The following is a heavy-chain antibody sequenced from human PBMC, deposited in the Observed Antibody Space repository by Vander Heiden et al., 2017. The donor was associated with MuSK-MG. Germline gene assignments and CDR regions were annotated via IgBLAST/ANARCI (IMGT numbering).Heavy chain of an antibody. CDR2: ISSSSSYI. CDR3: ARDQVTGTTLPLDY. V-gene: IGHV3-21*01. D-gene: IGHD1-1*01. CDR1: GLTFSSYS. J-gene: IGHJ4*02. Sequence: EVQLVASGGGLVKPGGSLSLSCAASGLTFSSYSMNWVRQAPGKGLEWVSSISSSSSYIYYADSVKGRFTISRDNAKNSLYLQMNSLRAEDTAVYYCARDQVTGTTLPLDYWGQGTLVTVSS.